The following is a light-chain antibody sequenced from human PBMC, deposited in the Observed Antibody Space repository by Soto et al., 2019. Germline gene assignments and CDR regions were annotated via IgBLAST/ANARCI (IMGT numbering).Light chain of an antibody. CDR3: HQYNFWPPGT. CDR1: QSVSTN. Sequence: EIVMTQSPATLSVSPAERATLSCAASQSVSTNLAWYQHKPGQAPRLLIYGASTRATDISARFSGGGSGTACTLSISSPQSEDFAVYYCHQYNFWPPGTSGKENKVHIK. CDR2: GAS. V-gene: IGKV3-15*01. J-gene: IGKJ1*01.